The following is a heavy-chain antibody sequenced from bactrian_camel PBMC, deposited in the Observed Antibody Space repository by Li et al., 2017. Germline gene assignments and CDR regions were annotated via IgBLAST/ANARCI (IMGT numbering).Heavy chain of an antibody. CDR2: SNTDGNNT. Sequence: VQLVESGGGLVQSGGSLTLTCVASGFAISEHGMSWVRRPPGKDLEYVATSNTDGNNTYYADSVKGRFTISRDNAKNTVYLQMNSLKSTDTALYFCATDPYAYWGQGTQVTVS. V-gene: IGHV3S40*01. CDR1: GFAISEHG. J-gene: IGHJ4*01. CDR3: ATDPYAY.